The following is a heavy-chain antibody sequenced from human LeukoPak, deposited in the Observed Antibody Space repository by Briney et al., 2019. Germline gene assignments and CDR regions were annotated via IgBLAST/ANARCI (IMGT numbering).Heavy chain of an antibody. V-gene: IGHV4-59*01. CDR2: IYYSGST. CDR1: GGSISSYY. CDR3: AGSVGGFDY. Sequence: SETLSLTCTVSGGSISSYYWSWSRPRPGKGLESIGYIYYSGSTNYNPALKSRVTISVDTSKNQFSLKLSSVTAADTAVYYCAGSVGGFDYWGQGTLVTVSS. D-gene: IGHD3-16*01. J-gene: IGHJ4*02.